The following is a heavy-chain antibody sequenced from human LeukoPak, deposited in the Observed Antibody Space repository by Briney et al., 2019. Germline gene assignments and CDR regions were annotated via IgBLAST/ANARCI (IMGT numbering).Heavy chain of an antibody. J-gene: IGHJ4*02. V-gene: IGHV1-2*02. CDR1: GYTFTGYY. CDR2: INPNSGGT. D-gene: IGHD5-12*01. Sequence: ASVKVSCKASGYTFTGYYMHWVRQAPGQGLEWMGWINPNSGGTNYAQKFQGRVTMTRDTSISTAYMELSSLRSEDTAVYYCAREALATGFDYWGQGTLVTVSS. CDR3: AREALATGFDY.